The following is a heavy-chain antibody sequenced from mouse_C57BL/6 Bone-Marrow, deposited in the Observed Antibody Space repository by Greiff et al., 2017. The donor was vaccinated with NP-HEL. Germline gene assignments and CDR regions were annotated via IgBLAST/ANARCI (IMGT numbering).Heavy chain of an antibody. V-gene: IGHV10-1*01. CDR2: IRSKSNNYAT. CDR1: GFSFNTYA. J-gene: IGHJ1*03. Sequence: EVKLMESGGGLVQPKGSLKLSCAASGFSFNTYAMNWVRQAPGKGLEWVARIRSKSNNYATYYADSVKDRFTISRDDSESMLYLQMNNLKTEDTAMYYCVRGSSYVGYWYFDVWGTGTTVTVSS. D-gene: IGHD1-1*01. CDR3: VRGSSYVGYWYFDV.